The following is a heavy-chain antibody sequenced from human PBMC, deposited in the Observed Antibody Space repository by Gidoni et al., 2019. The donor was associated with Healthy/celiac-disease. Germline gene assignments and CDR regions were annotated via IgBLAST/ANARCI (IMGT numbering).Heavy chain of an antibody. CDR3: ARKWGDFWSCYYLDY. J-gene: IGHJ4*02. V-gene: IGHV4-38-2*01. D-gene: IGHD3-3*01. CDR2: IYHSGCT. Sequence: QGLLQESGPGLVKPSETLSLTCDVSGYSSSSGYYWGWSRQPPGKGLEWIRSIYHSGCTYDTPSLKSRVTISVDTSKIQFSLKLSSVTAAATAVYYCARKWGDFWSCYYLDYWGQGTLVTVSS. CDR1: GYSSSSGYY.